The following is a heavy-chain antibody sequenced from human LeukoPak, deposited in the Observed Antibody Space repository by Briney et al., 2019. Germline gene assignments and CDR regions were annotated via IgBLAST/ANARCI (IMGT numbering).Heavy chain of an antibody. D-gene: IGHD1-26*01. J-gene: IGHJ4*02. V-gene: IGHV4-59*01. CDR1: GGSINTYY. Sequence: SETLSLTCTVSGGSINTYYWTWVRQSPGKRLEWIGYIYYSGSTYYNPSLKSRVTISVDKSKNQFSLKLSSVTAADTAVYYCAREVGATRFDYWGQGTLVTVSS. CDR3: AREVGATRFDY. CDR2: IYYSGST.